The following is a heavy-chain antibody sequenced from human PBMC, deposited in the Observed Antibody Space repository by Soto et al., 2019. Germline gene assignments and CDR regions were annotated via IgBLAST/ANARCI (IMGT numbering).Heavy chain of an antibody. V-gene: IGHV3-21*01. J-gene: IGHJ3*02. CDR2: ISSSSSYI. Sequence: GGSLRLSCAASGFTFSSYSMNWVRQAPGKGLEWVSSISSSSSYIYYTDSVKVRFTISRKNAKKSLYLQMNSLSAEDTAVYYCARALRSDSSSWYAFDIWGQGTMVTVSS. D-gene: IGHD6-13*01. CDR3: ARALRSDSSSWYAFDI. CDR1: GFTFSSYS.